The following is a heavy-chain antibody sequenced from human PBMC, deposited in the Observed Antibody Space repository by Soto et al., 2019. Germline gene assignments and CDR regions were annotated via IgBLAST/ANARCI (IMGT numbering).Heavy chain of an antibody. V-gene: IGHV1-69*13. J-gene: IGHJ5*02. D-gene: IGHD5-18*01. CDR1: GGTFSSYA. CDR2: IIPIFGTA. Sequence: ASVKVSFKACGGTFSSYAISWLRQAPGQGLEWMGGIIPIFGTANYAQKFQGRVTITADESTSTAYMELSSLRSEDTAVYYCARYSYGYIWFDPWGQGTLVTVSS. CDR3: ARYSYGYIWFDP.